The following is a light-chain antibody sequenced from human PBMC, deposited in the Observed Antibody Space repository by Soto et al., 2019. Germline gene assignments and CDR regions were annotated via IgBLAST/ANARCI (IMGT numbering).Light chain of an antibody. J-gene: IGKJ1*01. Sequence: EIVLTQSPGTVSLSPGERATLSCRASQSVNSNFLAWYQQKPGQAPRLLIYGASSRATGIPDRFSGSGSGTDFTLTISRLEPEDFAVYFCQQYGSSPSTFGQRTKVAI. V-gene: IGKV3-20*01. CDR3: QQYGSSPST. CDR2: GAS. CDR1: QSVNSNF.